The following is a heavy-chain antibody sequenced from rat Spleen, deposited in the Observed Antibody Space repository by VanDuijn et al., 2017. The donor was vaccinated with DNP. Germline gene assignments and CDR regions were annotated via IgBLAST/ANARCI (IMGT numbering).Heavy chain of an antibody. CDR1: GFTFSDYN. J-gene: IGHJ4*01. V-gene: IGHV5S10*01. CDR3: ATRTIAALGAMDA. D-gene: IGHD1-2*01. CDR2: IIYDGSRT. Sequence: EVQLVESGGGLVQPGRSLKLSCAASGFTFSDYNMAWVRQTPKKGLEWVTAIIYDGSRTYYRDSVKGRFTISRDNAKSTLFLQMDSLRSEDTATYYCATRTIAALGAMDAWGQGTSVTVSS.